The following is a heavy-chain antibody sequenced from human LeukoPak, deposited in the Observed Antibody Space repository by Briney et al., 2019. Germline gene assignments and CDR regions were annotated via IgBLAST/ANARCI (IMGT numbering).Heavy chain of an antibody. J-gene: IGHJ6*03. CDR3: ANVRTGYGESSKYYAYSYKGV. V-gene: IGHV4-39*01. D-gene: IGHD3-10*01. CDR2: IYYSGST. Sequence: SETLSLTCSVSGGSISSSAYYWGWIRQPPGKGLEWIGNIYYSGSTYYNPSLKSRVTISLNTSKNQFSLELISVTAADTAVYFCANVRTGYGESSKYYAYSYKGVWGKGTTVTIAS. CDR1: GGSISSSAYY.